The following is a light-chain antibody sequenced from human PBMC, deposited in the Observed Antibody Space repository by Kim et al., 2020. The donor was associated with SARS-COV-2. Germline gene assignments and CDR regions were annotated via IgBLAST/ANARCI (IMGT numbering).Light chain of an antibody. V-gene: IGKV1-39*01. CDR1: QSIYNN. J-gene: IGKJ1*01. CDR3: QQSYTTPRT. CDR2: SAS. Sequence: ASVGDRVTSICRASQSIYNNLNWYYPKPGIATRLLIYSASSLQGGVPSRFSGRGSGTDFTLTINSLQPEDFATYYCQQSYTTPRTFGQGTKVDIK.